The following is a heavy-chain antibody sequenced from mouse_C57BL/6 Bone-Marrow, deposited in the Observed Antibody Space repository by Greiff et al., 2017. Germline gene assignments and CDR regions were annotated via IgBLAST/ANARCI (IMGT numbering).Heavy chain of an antibody. CDR2: IDPEDGDT. J-gene: IGHJ3*01. CDR1: GFNIKDYY. CDR3: TTEGIYYGNYAWFAY. Sequence: VQLKQSGAELVRPGASVKLSCTASGFNIKDYYMHWVKQRPEQGLEWIGRIDPEDGDTEYAPKFQGKATMTADTSSNTAYLQLSSLTSEDTAVYYCTTEGIYYGNYAWFAYWGQGTLVTVSA. D-gene: IGHD2-1*01. V-gene: IGHV14-1*01.